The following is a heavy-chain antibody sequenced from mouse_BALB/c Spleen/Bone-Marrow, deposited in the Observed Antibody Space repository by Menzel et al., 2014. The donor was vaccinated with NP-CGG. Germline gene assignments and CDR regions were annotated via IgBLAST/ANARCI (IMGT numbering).Heavy chain of an antibody. Sequence: EVKLQESGGGLVQPGGSRKLSCAASGFTFSSFGMHWVRQAPEKGLEWVAYISSGSSTIYYADTLKGRFTISRDNPKNTLFLQMTSLRSEDTAMYYCARSRLRGYYFDYWGQGTPLTVSS. CDR2: ISSGSSTI. D-gene: IGHD3-2*02. CDR1: GFTFSSFG. V-gene: IGHV5-17*02. J-gene: IGHJ2*01. CDR3: ARSRLRGYYFDY.